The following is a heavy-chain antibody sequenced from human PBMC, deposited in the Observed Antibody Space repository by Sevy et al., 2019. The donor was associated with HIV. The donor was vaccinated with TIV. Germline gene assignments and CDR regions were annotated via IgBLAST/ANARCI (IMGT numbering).Heavy chain of an antibody. J-gene: IGHJ4*02. CDR1: GFTFSNAW. CDR3: AKGDKTYYYGSGSYSQIDY. CDR2: IRSKSDGETT. D-gene: IGHD3-10*01. V-gene: IGHV3-15*01. Sequence: GGSLRLSCAASGFTFSNAWMNWVRQAPGKGLEWVGRIRSKSDGETTDDAAPVKGRFTISRDDSKNTLYLQMNSLRAEDTAVYYCAKGDKTYYYGSGSYSQIDYWGQGTLVTVSS.